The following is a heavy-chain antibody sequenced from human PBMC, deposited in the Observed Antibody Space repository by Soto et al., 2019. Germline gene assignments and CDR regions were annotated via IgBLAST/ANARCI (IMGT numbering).Heavy chain of an antibody. D-gene: IGHD2-15*01. Sequence: LSLTCTVSGGSISSSYWSWIRQPPGKGLEWLAYIYDDGSANYNPSLKSRATISLDMSKNQFSLKLTSVTAADTAVYYCARDKYCSGGSCRKNWFDPWGQGTLVTVS. CDR2: IYDDGSA. CDR3: ARDKYCSGGSCRKNWFDP. CDR1: GGSISSSY. J-gene: IGHJ5*02. V-gene: IGHV4-59*01.